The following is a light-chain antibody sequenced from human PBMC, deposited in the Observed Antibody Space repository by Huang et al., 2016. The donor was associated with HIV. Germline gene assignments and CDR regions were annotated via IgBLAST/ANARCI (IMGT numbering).Light chain of an antibody. CDR2: CAS. J-gene: IGKJ1*01. Sequence: DIIMTQSPDSLAVSLGERAPLNCRSSQSVYSSSTSKDYMAWFQQKPGQPPRLLLFCASTREAGVPDRFTGSGSGTHFTLTIASLEAEDAAIYYCQQYYSFPQTFGQGTRVEVK. V-gene: IGKV4-1*01. CDR1: QSVYSSSTSKDY. CDR3: QQYYSFPQT.